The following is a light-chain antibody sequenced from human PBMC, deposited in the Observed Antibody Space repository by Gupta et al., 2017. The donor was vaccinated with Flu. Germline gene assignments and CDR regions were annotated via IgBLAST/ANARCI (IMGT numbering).Light chain of an antibody. CDR2: AAS. J-gene: IGKJ2*01. V-gene: IGKV1-39*01. CDR3: QQSDSNPVYN. CDR1: QSISSY. Sequence: DIQMSQSPPSLSASVGDRVTITCRASQSISSYLNWYQQKPGKAPKLLIYAASSWQSGVPSRFSGSGSGTDFTLTISSLQPEDFATYYCQQSDSNPVYNFGQGTRLEIK.